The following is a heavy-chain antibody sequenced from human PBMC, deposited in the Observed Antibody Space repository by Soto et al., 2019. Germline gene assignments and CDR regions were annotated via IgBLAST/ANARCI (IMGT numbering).Heavy chain of an antibody. V-gene: IGHV1-18*01. CDR1: GYIFVNYG. D-gene: IGHD3-16*01. CDR2: ISPYTGNT. J-gene: IGHJ6*02. Sequence: QVQLEQSGDEVKKPGASVKFSCKASGYIFVNYGIAWVRQAPGQGLELLGWISPYTGNTYYATKGQCRLTLTTDTSTSTAFMDMGSLTSAETAVYYCAMVDLYVTPTPQDVWGQVTTFTVSS. CDR3: AMVDLYVTPTPQDV.